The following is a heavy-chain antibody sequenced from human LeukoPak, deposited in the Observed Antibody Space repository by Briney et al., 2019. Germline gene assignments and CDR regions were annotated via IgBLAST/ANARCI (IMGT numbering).Heavy chain of an antibody. Sequence: PSDTLSLTCTVSGGSISPYYWSWIRQPPGKGLEWIGYVHYRGTTNYNPALKSRITMSVDTSKNHFSLKLTSVAPADTAVYYCAREGNAYEQFSDHWFDSWGREPWSPSPQ. CDR2: VHYRGTT. CDR3: AREGNAYEQFSDHWFDS. CDR1: GGSISPYY. V-gene: IGHV4-59*01. J-gene: IGHJ5*01. D-gene: IGHD5-12*01.